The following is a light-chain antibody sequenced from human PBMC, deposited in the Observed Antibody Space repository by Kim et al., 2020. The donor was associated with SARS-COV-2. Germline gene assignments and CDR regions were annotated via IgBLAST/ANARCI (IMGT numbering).Light chain of an antibody. CDR2: AAS. J-gene: IGKJ2*01. Sequence: DIQLTQSPSFLSASVGDRVTITCRASQGISSYLAWYQQKPGKAPKLLIYAASTLQSEVPSRFSGSGSGTEFTLTISSLQPEDFATYYCQQLNSYPPNTFGQGTKLGI. CDR1: QGISSY. V-gene: IGKV1-9*01. CDR3: QQLNSYPPNT.